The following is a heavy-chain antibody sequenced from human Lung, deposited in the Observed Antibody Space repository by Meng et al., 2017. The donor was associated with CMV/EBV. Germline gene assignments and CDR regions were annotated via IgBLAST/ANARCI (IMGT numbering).Heavy chain of an antibody. D-gene: IGHD2-2*02. CDR2: INPSGGST. CDR1: GYTXTSYY. J-gene: IGHJ1*01. V-gene: IGHV1-46*01. Sequence: ASXXVSXKASGYTXTSYYMNWVRQAPGQGLEWTGIINPSGGSTSYAQKFQGRVTMTRDTSTGTVYMELSSLRSEDTAVYYCARLYCSSTSCYTAGYFQHRXQGTLVTVSS. CDR3: ARLYCSSTSCYTAGYFQH.